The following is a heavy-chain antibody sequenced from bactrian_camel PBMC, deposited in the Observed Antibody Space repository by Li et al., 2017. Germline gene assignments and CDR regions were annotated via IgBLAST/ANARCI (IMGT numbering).Heavy chain of an antibody. CDR1: GYTSSSYC. Sequence: HVQLVESGGGSVQAGGSLRLSCAASGYTSSSYCMAWFRQAPGKKREGVAAVNNGGTLHYARSVKGRFTISQDNAKNEFYLQMNDLKAEVSAVYFCAAGQAGSYCYDGWSQRANWGQGTQVTVS. CDR2: VNNGGTL. D-gene: IGHD2*01. J-gene: IGHJ4*01. CDR3: AAGQAGSYCYDGWSQRAN. V-gene: IGHV3S57*01.